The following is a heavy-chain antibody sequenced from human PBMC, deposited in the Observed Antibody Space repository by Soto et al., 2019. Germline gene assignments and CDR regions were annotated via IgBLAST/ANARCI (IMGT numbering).Heavy chain of an antibody. J-gene: IGHJ4*02. V-gene: IGHV3-30-3*01. CDR1: GFSLSSYT. D-gene: IGHD3-16*02. Sequence: QVQLVESGGGVVQPGRSLRLSCAGSGFSLSSYTMHWVRQAPGKGLEWVALISFDSSSKHYADSVRGRFSISRDNSKNTLYLQMDSLRPDDTALYYSARDRLRLGELSLIGYFDSWGQGTLVTVSS. CDR3: ARDRLRLGELSLIGYFDS. CDR2: ISFDSSSK.